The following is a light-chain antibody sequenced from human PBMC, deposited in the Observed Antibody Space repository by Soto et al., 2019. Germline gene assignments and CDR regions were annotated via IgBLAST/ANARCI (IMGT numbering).Light chain of an antibody. Sequence: EIVWTQSPATLSLSPGERATLSCRASQGVSSSLTRYQQKPGQAPRLLIYDASNRATGIPARFSGSGSGTDFTLTISRLEPEDFAVYYCQQRSNWPMYTFGQGTRLEIK. CDR1: QGVSSS. J-gene: IGKJ5*01. CDR2: DAS. CDR3: QQRSNWPMYT. V-gene: IGKV3-11*01.